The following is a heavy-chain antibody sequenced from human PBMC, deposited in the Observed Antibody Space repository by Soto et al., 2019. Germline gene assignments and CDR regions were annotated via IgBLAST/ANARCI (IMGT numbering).Heavy chain of an antibody. CDR2: IYSGGYT. D-gene: IGHD4-17*01. CDR1: GFIVNSNY. Sequence: GGSLRLSCAASGFIVNSNYMSWVRQVPGKRLEWVSVIYSGGYTHYADSVKGRFTISRHNIKNTLYLQMNSLRAEDTAVYYCERVYGDYGGFFEYWGQRSQVTVSS. J-gene: IGHJ4*02. V-gene: IGHV3-53*04. CDR3: ERVYGDYGGFFEY.